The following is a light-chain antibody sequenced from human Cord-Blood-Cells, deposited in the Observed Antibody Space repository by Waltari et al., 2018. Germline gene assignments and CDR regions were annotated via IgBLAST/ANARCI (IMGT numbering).Light chain of an antibody. CDR1: SHRSYY. J-gene: IGLJ2*01. V-gene: IGLV3-19*01. CDR3: NSRDSSGNHLYVV. Sequence: SSELTQDPAVSVALGQTVRITCQGDSHRSYYASWYQQKPRQAPVLVIYGKNNRPSGIPERVSGPSSGNTAALTVTRAQAEDEADYYCNSRDSSGNHLYVVFGGGTKLTVL. CDR2: GKN.